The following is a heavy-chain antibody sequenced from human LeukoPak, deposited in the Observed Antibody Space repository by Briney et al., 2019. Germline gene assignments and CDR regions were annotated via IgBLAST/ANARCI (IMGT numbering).Heavy chain of an antibody. CDR3: ARCTASCYANAFDV. D-gene: IGHD2-2*01. CDR1: GFTLNNNA. J-gene: IGHJ3*01. CDR2: INGGGDAT. Sequence: GGSLRLSCATSGFTLNNNAMSWVRQAPGKGLEWVSAINGGGDATEYADSVKGRFTISRDNSKNTLYLQMNSLRPDDTGVYYCARCTASCYANAFDVWGQGTLLTVSS. V-gene: IGHV3-23*01.